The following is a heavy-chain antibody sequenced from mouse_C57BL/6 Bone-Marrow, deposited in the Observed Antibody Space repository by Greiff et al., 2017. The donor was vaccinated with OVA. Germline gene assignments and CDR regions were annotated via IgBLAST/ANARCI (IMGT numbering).Heavy chain of an antibody. CDR3: ARLITTVGYWYFDV. Sequence: VQLQQSGAELVKPGASVKMSCKASGYTFTSYWITWVKQRPGQGLEWIGDIYPGSGSTNYNEKFKSKATLTVDTSSSTAYMQLSSLTSEDSAVYYCARLITTVGYWYFDVWGTGTTVTVSS. V-gene: IGHV1-55*01. CDR2: IYPGSGST. D-gene: IGHD1-1*01. CDR1: GYTFTSYW. J-gene: IGHJ1*03.